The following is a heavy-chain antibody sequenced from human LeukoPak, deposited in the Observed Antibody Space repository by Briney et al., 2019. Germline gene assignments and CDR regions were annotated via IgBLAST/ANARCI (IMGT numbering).Heavy chain of an antibody. CDR3: AKVGYDFWSGPFDY. V-gene: IGHV3-53*01. CDR1: GFTVSSNY. D-gene: IGHD3-3*01. CDR2: IYSGGST. Sequence: GGSLRLSCAASGFTVSSNYMSWVRQAPGKGLEWVSVIYSGGSTYYADSVKGRFTISRDNSKNTLYLQMNSLRAEDTAVYYCAKVGYDFWSGPFDYWGQGTLVTVSS. J-gene: IGHJ4*02.